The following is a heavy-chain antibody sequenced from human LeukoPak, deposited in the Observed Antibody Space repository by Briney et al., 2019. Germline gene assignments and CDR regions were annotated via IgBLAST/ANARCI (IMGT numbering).Heavy chain of an antibody. V-gene: IGHV1-8*01. CDR2: MNPNSGNT. CDR3: ARGGTYCSGGSCYQNWFDP. Sequence: ASVKVSCTASGYTFTSYDINWVRQAPGQGLEWMGWMNPNSGNTGYAQKFQGRVTMTRNTSISTAYMELSSLRSEDTAVYYCARGGTYCSGGSCYQNWFDPWGQGTLVTVSS. CDR1: GYTFTSYD. J-gene: IGHJ5*02. D-gene: IGHD2-15*01.